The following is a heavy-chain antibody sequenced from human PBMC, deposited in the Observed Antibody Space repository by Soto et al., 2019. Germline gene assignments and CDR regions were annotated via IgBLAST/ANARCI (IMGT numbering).Heavy chain of an antibody. D-gene: IGHD6-6*01. J-gene: IGHJ5*02. V-gene: IGHV1-2*04. Sequence: ASVKVSCKASGYTFTGYYMHWVRQAPGQGLEWMGWINPNSGGTDYAQKFQGWVTMTRNTSISTAYMELSSLRSEDTAVYYCARRRSIAARPLYWFDPWGQGTLVTVSS. CDR1: GYTFTGYY. CDR3: ARRRSIAARPLYWFDP. CDR2: INPNSGGT.